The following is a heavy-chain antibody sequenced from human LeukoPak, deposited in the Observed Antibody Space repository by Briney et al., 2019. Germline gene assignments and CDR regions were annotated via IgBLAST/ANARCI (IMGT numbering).Heavy chain of an antibody. V-gene: IGHV1-46*01. J-gene: IGHJ4*02. Sequence: ASVKVPCKASGYTFTSHYMHWVRQAPGQGLEWMGIINPSGGSTSYAQKFQGRVTMTRDTSTSTVYMELSSLRSEDTAVYYCARGHYYDSSGYYSGEELYYFDYWGQGTLVTVSS. CDR1: GYTFTSHY. CDR3: ARGHYYDSSGYYSGEELYYFDY. CDR2: INPSGGST. D-gene: IGHD3-22*01.